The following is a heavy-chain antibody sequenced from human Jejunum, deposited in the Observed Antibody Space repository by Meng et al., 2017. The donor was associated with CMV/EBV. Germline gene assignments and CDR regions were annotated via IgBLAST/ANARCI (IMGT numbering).Heavy chain of an antibody. J-gene: IGHJ4*02. CDR2: IYAGGSA. CDR3: ARGTIAAELFDY. Sequence: CSASGFIFSDCWMSWVRQAPGKGLEWVSVIYAGGSAYYADSVKDRFTISRDNSKNTLYLQMNSLRAEDTAVYYCARGTIAAELFDYWGQGTLVTVSS. V-gene: IGHV3-53*01. CDR1: GFIFSDCW. D-gene: IGHD6-6*01.